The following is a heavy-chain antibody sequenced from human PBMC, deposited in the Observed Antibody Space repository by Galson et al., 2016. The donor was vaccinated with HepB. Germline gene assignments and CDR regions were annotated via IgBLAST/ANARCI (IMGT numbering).Heavy chain of an antibody. CDR1: GGSFSGYY. D-gene: IGHD3-9*01. Sequence: SETLSLTCAAYGGSFSGYYWSWIRQPPGKGLEWIGEINHSGGTYYNPSLKSRVTISVDTSKNQFSLKLSSVTAADTAVYYCAFKYYDILTGYATDHYYYYGMDVWGQGNTVTVSS. CDR2: INHSGGT. CDR3: AFKYYDILTGYATDHYYYYGMDV. J-gene: IGHJ6*02. V-gene: IGHV4-34*01.